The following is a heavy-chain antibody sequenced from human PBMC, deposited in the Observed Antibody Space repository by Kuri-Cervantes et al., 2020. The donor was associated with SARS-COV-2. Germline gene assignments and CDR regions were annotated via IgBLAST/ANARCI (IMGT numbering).Heavy chain of an antibody. J-gene: IGHJ1*01. Sequence: GESLKISCAASGFTFSSYSMNWVRQAPGKGLEWVSSISSSSSYVYYADSAKGRFTISRDNAKNSLYLQMNSLRAEDTAVYYCARGNKYLQHWGQGTLVTVSS. CDR2: ISSSSSYV. V-gene: IGHV3-21*01. CDR3: ARGNKYLQH. CDR1: GFTFSSYS. D-gene: IGHD1/OR15-1a*01.